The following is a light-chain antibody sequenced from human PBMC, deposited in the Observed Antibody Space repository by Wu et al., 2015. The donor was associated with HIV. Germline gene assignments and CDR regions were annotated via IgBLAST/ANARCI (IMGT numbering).Light chain of an antibody. J-gene: IGKJ1*01. CDR3: QQYNSYST. CDR2: AAS. CDR1: QGISNS. V-gene: IGKV1-NL1*01. Sequence: DIQMTQSPSSLSASVGDRVTITCRASQGISNSLAWYQQKPGKAPKLLLYAASRLESGVPSRFSGSGSGTEFTLTISSLQPDDFATYYCQQYNSYSTFGQGTKV.